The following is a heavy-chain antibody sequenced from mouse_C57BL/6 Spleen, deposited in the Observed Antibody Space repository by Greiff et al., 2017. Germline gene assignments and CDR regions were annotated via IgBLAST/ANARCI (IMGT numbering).Heavy chain of an antibody. CDR2: IYPGDGDT. Sequence: VQVVESGPELVKPGASVKISCKASGYSFSSSWMNWVKQRPGKGLEWIGRIYPGDGDTNYNGKFKGKATLTADKSSSTAYMQLSSLTSEDSAVYFCARREIYYGNYGYFDYWGQGTTLTVSS. V-gene: IGHV1-82*01. J-gene: IGHJ2*01. CDR1: GYSFSSSW. D-gene: IGHD2-1*01. CDR3: ARREIYYGNYGYFDY.